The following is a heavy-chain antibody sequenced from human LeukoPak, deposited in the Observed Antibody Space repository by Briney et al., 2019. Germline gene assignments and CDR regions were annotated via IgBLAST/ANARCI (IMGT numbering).Heavy chain of an antibody. CDR2: INHSGST. CDR1: GGSFSGYY. V-gene: IGHV4-34*01. CDR3: ASYSSSGASLDY. Sequence: KPSETLSLTCAVYGGSFSGYYWSWIRQPPGKGLEWIGEINHSGSTNYNPSLKSRVTISVDTSKNQFSLKLSSVTAADTAVYYCASYSSSGASLDYWGQGTLVTVSS. D-gene: IGHD6-13*01. J-gene: IGHJ4*02.